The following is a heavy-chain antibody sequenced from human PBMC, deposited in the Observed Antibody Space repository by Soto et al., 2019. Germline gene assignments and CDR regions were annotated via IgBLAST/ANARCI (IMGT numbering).Heavy chain of an antibody. J-gene: IGHJ5*02. CDR1: GGSISSSSYY. D-gene: IGHD3-10*01. Sequence: SETLSLTCTVSGGSISSSSYYWGWIRQPPGKGLEWIGSIYYSGSTYYNPSLKSRVTISVDRSKNQFSLKLSSVTAADTAVYYCARARVLLWFGDFHNRFDPWSQGTLVTVSS. V-gene: IGHV4-39*07. CDR3: ARARVLLWFGDFHNRFDP. CDR2: IYYSGST.